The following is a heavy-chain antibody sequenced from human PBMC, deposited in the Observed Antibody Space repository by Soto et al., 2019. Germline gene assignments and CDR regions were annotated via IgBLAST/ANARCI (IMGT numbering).Heavy chain of an antibody. Sequence: GGSLILSCAASGFTFSSYGMHWVRQAPGKGLEWVAVIWYDGSNKYYADSVKGRFTISRDNSKNTLYLQMNSLRAEDTAVYYCARDWYYDFWSGYSPNWFDPWGQGTLVTVSS. CDR3: ARDWYYDFWSGYSPNWFDP. CDR2: IWYDGSNK. J-gene: IGHJ5*02. V-gene: IGHV3-33*01. D-gene: IGHD3-3*01. CDR1: GFTFSSYG.